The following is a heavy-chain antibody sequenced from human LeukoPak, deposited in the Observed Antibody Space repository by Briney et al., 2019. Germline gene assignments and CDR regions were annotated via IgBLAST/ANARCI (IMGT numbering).Heavy chain of an antibody. Sequence: PGGSLRLSCAASGFTFSSYWMSWVRQAPGKGLEWVANIKQDGSEKYYVDSVKGRFTISRDNAKNSLYLQMSSLRAEDTAIYSCAKGPLPGGFNYWGQGTLVTVSS. CDR3: AKGPLPGGFNY. J-gene: IGHJ4*02. CDR1: GFTFSSYW. D-gene: IGHD4-23*01. V-gene: IGHV3-7*03. CDR2: IKQDGSEK.